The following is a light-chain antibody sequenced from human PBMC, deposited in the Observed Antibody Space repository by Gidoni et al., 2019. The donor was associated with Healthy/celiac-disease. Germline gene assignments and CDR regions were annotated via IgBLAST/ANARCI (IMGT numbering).Light chain of an antibody. CDR2: AAS. Sequence: DIHITQSQSSLSAPVADRVTITCRASQSISSYLTWYQQKPGKAPKLLIYAASSLQSGVPSRFSGSGSGTDFTLTISSLQPEDFAIYYCQHSYSTLSFTFXQXTQVEIK. J-gene: IGKJ5*01. CDR1: QSISSY. V-gene: IGKV1-39*01. CDR3: QHSYSTLSFT.